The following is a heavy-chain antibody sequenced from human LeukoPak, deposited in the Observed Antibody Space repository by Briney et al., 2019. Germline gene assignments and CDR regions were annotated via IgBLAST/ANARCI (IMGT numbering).Heavy chain of an antibody. D-gene: IGHD4-17*01. CDR3: ARDHATTGFYFDY. CDR1: GGSISSGSYY. Sequence: SETLSLTCTVSGGSISSGSYYWSWIRQPAGKGLEWIGRIYTSGSTNYNPSLKSQVTISVDTSKNQFSLKLSSVTAADTAVYYCARDHATTGFYFDYWGQGTLVTVSS. V-gene: IGHV4-61*02. J-gene: IGHJ4*02. CDR2: IYTSGST.